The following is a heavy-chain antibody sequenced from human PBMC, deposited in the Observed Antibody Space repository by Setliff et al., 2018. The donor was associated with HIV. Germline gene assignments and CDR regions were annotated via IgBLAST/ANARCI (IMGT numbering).Heavy chain of an antibody. D-gene: IGHD2-15*01. CDR3: ASEKVAWTVSDSFFEF. J-gene: IGHJ4*02. Sequence: TSETLSLTCTVSGSSITSSSFYWGWIRQPPGKGLEWIGSMTYVGSTSFSPSLKSRVTISVDTSENQFSLNLNSVTAADTAVYYCASEKVAWTVSDSFFEFWGQGVPVTVSS. V-gene: IGHV4-39*01. CDR2: MTYVGST. CDR1: GSSITSSSFY.